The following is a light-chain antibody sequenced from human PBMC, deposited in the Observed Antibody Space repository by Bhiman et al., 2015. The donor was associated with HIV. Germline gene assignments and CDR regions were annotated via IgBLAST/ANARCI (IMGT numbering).Light chain of an antibody. CDR2: DVS. J-gene: IGLJ1*01. Sequence: QSALTQPASVSGSPGQSITISCTGTGSDVGGYNHVSWYQQHPGKAPKLMIYDVSQRPSGISSRFSGSKSGNTASLTISGLQAEDEADYYCTSYTVSASFVFGGATKVTVL. CDR3: TSYTVSASFV. V-gene: IGLV2-14*03. CDR1: GSDVGGYNH.